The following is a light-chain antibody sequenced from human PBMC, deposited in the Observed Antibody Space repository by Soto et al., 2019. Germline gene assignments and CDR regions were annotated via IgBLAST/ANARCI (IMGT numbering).Light chain of an antibody. V-gene: IGKV3-11*01. J-gene: IGKJ5*01. Sequence: EIVLTHSPATLSLTPGERATLSCRASQSVSSYLAWYQQKPGQAPRLLIYDASNRATGIPARFSGSGSGTDFTLTISSLEPEDFAVYYCQQRSNWPQITFGQGT. CDR3: QQRSNWPQIT. CDR2: DAS. CDR1: QSVSSY.